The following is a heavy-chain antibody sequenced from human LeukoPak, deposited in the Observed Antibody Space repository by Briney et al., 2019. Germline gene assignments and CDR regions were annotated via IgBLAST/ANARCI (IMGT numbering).Heavy chain of an antibody. CDR3: ARDRHYDILTGVPDY. Sequence: ASVKVSCTASGYTFTSYGISWVRQAPGQGLEWMGWISAYNGNTNYAQKLQGRVTMTTDTSTSTAYMELRSLRSDDTAVYYCARDRHYDILTGVPDYWGQGTLVTVSS. J-gene: IGHJ4*02. CDR2: ISAYNGNT. V-gene: IGHV1-18*01. D-gene: IGHD3-9*01. CDR1: GYTFTSYG.